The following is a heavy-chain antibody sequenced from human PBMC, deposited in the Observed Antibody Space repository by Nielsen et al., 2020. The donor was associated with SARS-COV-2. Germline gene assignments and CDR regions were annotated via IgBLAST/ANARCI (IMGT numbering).Heavy chain of an antibody. Sequence: SLKISCAASGFTFDDYAMHWVRQAPGKGLEWVSGISWNSGSIGYADSVKGRFTISRDIAKNSLYLQMNSLRAEDTALYYCAKDIEQWLLVDGYRRFDPWGQGTLVTVSS. V-gene: IGHV3-9*01. CDR3: AKDIEQWLLVDGYRRFDP. J-gene: IGHJ5*02. CDR2: ISWNSGSI. D-gene: IGHD6-19*01. CDR1: GFTFDDYA.